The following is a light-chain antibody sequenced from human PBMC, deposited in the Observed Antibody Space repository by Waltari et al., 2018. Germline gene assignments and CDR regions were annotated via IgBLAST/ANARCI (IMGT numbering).Light chain of an antibody. J-gene: IGLJ1*01. CDR2: EVS. V-gene: IGLV2-14*01. CDR1: SSDVGYDHY. CDR3: TSYTSGSTLL. Sequence: QSALTQPASVSGSPGQSITISCTGTSSDVGYDHYVSWYQQHPGKSPKVMIYEVSKRPSGVSNRFSGSKSGNTASLTISGLQAEDEADYYCTSYTSGSTLLFGTGTKVTVL.